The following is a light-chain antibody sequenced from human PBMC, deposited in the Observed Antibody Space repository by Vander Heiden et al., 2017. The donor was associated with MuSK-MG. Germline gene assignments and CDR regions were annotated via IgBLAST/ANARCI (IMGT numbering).Light chain of an antibody. V-gene: IGLV2-23*02. CDR2: EVI. Sequence: QSALTPPASVSGSPGQSITISCTRTSSDVGTYNLFSWYQQHPGKAPKRRIYEVIKRPSGVSNRFSGSKSGTPASPTISGLQAEDDSDDYCGSYASSSTVVFGGGTKLTVL. CDR1: SSDVGTYNL. CDR3: GSYASSSTVV. J-gene: IGLJ2*01.